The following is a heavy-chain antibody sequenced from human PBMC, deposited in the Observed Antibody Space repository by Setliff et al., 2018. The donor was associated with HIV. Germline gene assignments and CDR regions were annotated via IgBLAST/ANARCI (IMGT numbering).Heavy chain of an antibody. CDR2: INHSGST. CDR1: GGSFSGYY. D-gene: IGHD6-19*01. CDR3: ARGAIAVAGISYYYYGMDV. Sequence: SETLSLTCAVYGGSFSGYYWSWIRQPPGKGLEWIGEINHSGSTNYNPSLKSRVTIAVDTSKNQFSLKRSSVTAADTAVYYCARGAIAVAGISYYYYGMDVWGQGTMVTV. V-gene: IGHV4-34*01. J-gene: IGHJ6*02.